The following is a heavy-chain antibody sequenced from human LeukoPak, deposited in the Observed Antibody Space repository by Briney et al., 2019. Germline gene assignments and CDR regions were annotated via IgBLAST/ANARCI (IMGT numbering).Heavy chain of an antibody. J-gene: IGHJ4*02. Sequence: PGGSLILSCAASGFTFSTYRMYWVRQAPGRGVVWVSRTTNDGSTTTYADSVKGRFTITRDNAKNTLYLQMNSLSAEDTAVYYYARGPRGGTLDFWGQGTLVTVSS. D-gene: IGHD3-10*01. V-gene: IGHV3-74*01. CDR2: TTNDGSTT. CDR1: GFTFSTYR. CDR3: ARGPRGGTLDF.